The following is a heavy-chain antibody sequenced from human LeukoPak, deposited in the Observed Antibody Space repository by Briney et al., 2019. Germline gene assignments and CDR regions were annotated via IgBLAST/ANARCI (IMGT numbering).Heavy chain of an antibody. CDR2: IYYSGST. J-gene: IGHJ5*02. D-gene: IGHD6-6*01. Sequence: PSETLSLTCTVSGGSISSSSYYWGWIRQPPGKGLEWIGSIYYSGSTYYNPSLKSRVTISVDTSKNQFSLKLSSVTAADTAVYYCARHRYSSSFWFDPWGQGTLVTVSS. CDR1: GGSISSSSYY. V-gene: IGHV4-39*01. CDR3: ARHRYSSSFWFDP.